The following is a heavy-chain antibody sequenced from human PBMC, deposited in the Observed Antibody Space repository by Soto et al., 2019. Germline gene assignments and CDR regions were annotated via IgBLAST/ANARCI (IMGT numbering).Heavy chain of an antibody. D-gene: IGHD6-6*01. V-gene: IGHV4-59*01. CDR3: ARASRQFGTQYSSSSFYYYYMDV. J-gene: IGHJ6*03. CDR1: GGSISSYY. Sequence: SETLSLTCTVSGGSISSYYWSWIRQPPGKGLEWIGYIYYSGSTNYNPSLKSRVTISVDTSKNQFSLKLSSVTAADTAVYYCARASRQFGTQYSSSSFYYYYMDVWGKGTTVTVSS. CDR2: IYYSGST.